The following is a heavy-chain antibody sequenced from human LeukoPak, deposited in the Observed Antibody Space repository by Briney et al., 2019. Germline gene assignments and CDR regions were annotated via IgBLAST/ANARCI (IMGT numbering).Heavy chain of an antibody. CDR1: GGSVSSSSYY. D-gene: IGHD4-17*01. CDR3: AKDYGDGYFDH. V-gene: IGHV4-39*07. CDR2: IYYSGST. Sequence: SETLSLTCTVSGGSVSSSSYYWGWLRQPPGKGLEWIGSIYYSGSTYYNPSLKSRVTISVDTSKNQFSLKLSSVTAADTAVYYCAKDYGDGYFDHWGQGTLVTVSS. J-gene: IGHJ4*02.